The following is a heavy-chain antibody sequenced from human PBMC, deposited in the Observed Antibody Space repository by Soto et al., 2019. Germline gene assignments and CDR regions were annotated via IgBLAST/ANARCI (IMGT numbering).Heavy chain of an antibody. Sequence: GGSLRLSCAASGFTFSNYWMHWVRQAPGKGLEWVAVISYDGSNKYYADSVKGRFTISRDNSKNTLYLQMNSLRAEDTAVYYCAKGAGTTLHYYFDYWGQGTLVTVSS. CDR3: AKGAGTTLHYYFDY. D-gene: IGHD1-1*01. CDR2: ISYDGSNK. V-gene: IGHV3-30*18. CDR1: GFTFSNYW. J-gene: IGHJ4*02.